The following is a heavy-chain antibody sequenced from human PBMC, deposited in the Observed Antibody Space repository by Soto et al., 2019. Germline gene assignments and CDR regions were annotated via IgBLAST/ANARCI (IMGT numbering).Heavy chain of an antibody. D-gene: IGHD6-13*01. J-gene: IGHJ4*02. CDR3: ARGGRIAAAGPLDY. Sequence: PGMSRRLSCTAWRVTSTSYDMHWVRQATGKGLEWVSAIGTAGDTYYPGSVKGRFTISRENAKNSLYLQMNSLRAGDTAVYYCARGGRIAAAGPLDYWGQGT. CDR2: IGTAGDT. CDR1: RVTSTSYD. V-gene: IGHV3-13*04.